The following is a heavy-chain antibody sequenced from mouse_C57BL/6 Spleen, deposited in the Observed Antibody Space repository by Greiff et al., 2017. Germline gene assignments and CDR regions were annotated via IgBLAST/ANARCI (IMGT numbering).Heavy chain of an antibody. CDR1: GYTFTDYE. Sequence: VQLQQSGAELVRPGASVTLSCKASGYTFTDYEMHWVKQTPVHGLEWIGAIDPETGGTAYNQKFKGKAILTADKSSSTAYMELRSLTSEDSAVYYCTRGEVLRPAWFAYWGQGTLVTVSA. CDR2: IDPETGGT. D-gene: IGHD1-2*01. J-gene: IGHJ3*01. V-gene: IGHV1-15*01. CDR3: TRGEVLRPAWFAY.